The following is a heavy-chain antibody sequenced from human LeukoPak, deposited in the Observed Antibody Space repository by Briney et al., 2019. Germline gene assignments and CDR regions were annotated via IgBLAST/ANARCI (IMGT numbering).Heavy chain of an antibody. D-gene: IGHD3-3*01. CDR2: ISRSGSTI. V-gene: IGHV3-48*03. CDR3: ARVTRILEWFPDY. CDR1: GVTFSRYE. Sequence: PGGSLRLSCAASGVTFSRYEMNWVRQAPGKGREGVTYISRSGSTIYYADSVKARFTISRDKAKNSLYLQMNSLRAEDTAVYYCARVTRILEWFPDYWGQGTLVTVSS. J-gene: IGHJ4*02.